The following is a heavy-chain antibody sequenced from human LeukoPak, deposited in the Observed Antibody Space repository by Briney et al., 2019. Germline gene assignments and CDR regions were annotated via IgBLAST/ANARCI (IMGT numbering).Heavy chain of an antibody. D-gene: IGHD6-19*01. CDR3: AIGGSSGWYAYYYYYMDV. Sequence: ASVKVSCKASGYTFTGYYMHWVRQAPGQGLEWMGRINPNSGGTNYAQKFQGRVTMTRDTSISTAYVELSRLRSDDTAVYYCAIGGSSGWYAYYYYYMDVWGKGTTVTVSS. CDR1: GYTFTGYY. J-gene: IGHJ6*03. CDR2: INPNSGGT. V-gene: IGHV1-2*06.